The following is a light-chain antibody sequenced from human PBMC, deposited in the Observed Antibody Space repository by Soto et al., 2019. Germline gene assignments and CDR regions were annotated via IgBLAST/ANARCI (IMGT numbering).Light chain of an antibody. J-gene: IGKJ4*01. Sequence: EIVLTQSPATLSLSPGERATLSCRSSQSVSSSLAWYQQKPGQAPRLLIYGASNGATGIPARFSGSGSGTEFTLTISSLQSEDFAVYYCQQRSNWPPALTFGGGTKVDIK. CDR3: QQRSNWPPALT. CDR2: GAS. CDR1: QSVSSS. V-gene: IGKV3-11*01.